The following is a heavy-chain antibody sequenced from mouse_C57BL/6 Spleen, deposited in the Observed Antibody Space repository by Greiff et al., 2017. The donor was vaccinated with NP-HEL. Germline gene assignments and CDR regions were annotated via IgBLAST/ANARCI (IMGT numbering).Heavy chain of an antibody. CDR1: GYTFTSYW. V-gene: IGHV1-69*01. CDR3: ARSGPIYDGYSAWFAY. J-gene: IGHJ3*01. Sequence: QVQLQQPGAELVMPGASVKLSCKASGYTFTSYWMHWVKQRPGQGLEWIGEIDPSDSYPNYNQKFKGKSTLTVDKSSSTAYMQLSSLTSEDSAVYYCARSGPIYDGYSAWFAYWGQGTLVTVSA. CDR2: IDPSDSYP. D-gene: IGHD2-3*01.